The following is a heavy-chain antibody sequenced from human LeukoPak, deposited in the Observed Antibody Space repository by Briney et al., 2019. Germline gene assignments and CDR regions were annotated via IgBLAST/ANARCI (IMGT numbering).Heavy chain of an antibody. Sequence: SETLSLTCAVYGGSFSGYYWSWIRQPPGKGLEWIGEINHSGSTNYNPSLKSRVTISVDTSKNQFSLKLSSVTAADTAVYYCAGILGELSCFDPWGQGTLVTVSS. CDR1: GGSFSGYY. D-gene: IGHD3-16*02. V-gene: IGHV4-34*01. J-gene: IGHJ5*02. CDR3: AGILGELSCFDP. CDR2: INHSGST.